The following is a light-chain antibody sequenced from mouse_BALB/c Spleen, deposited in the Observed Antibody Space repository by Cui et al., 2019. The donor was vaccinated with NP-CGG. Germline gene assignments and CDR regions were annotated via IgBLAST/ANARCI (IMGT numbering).Light chain of an antibody. J-gene: IGLJ1*01. Sequence: AVVTQESALTTSPGETVTLTCRPSTGAVTTSNYANWVQEKPDHLFTGLIGGTNNRAPGVPARFSGSLIGDKAALTITGAQTEDEAIYFCALWYSTHWVFGGGTKLTVL. V-gene: IGLV1*01. CDR1: TGAVTTSNY. CDR2: GTN. CDR3: ALWYSTHWV.